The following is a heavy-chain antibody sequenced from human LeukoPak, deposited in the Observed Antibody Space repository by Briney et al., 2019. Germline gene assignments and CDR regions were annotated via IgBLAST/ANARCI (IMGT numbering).Heavy chain of an antibody. Sequence: ASVKVSCKASGYTFTSYDINWVRQATGQGLEWMGWMNPNSGNTGYAQKFQGRATITRNTSISTAYMELSSLRSEDTAVYYCARGSLPLSGWLSIPYYFDYWGQGTLVTVSS. CDR1: GYTFTSYD. D-gene: IGHD2-21*01. CDR2: MNPNSGNT. V-gene: IGHV1-8*03. J-gene: IGHJ4*02. CDR3: ARGSLPLSGWLSIPYYFDY.